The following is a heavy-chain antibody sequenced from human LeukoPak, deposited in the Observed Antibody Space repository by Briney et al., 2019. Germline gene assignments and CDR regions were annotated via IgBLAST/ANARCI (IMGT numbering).Heavy chain of an antibody. CDR1: GFTFSDYY. Sequence: GGSLRLSCAASGFTFSDYYMSWIRQAPGKGLECVSYISGSGSTIYYADSVKGRFTISRDNAKNSLYLQMNSLRAEDTAVYYCASDPARDYYDNSGYFRWVDYWGQGTLVTVSS. CDR2: ISGSGSTI. J-gene: IGHJ4*02. CDR3: ASDPARDYYDNSGYFRWVDY. V-gene: IGHV3-11*01. D-gene: IGHD3-22*01.